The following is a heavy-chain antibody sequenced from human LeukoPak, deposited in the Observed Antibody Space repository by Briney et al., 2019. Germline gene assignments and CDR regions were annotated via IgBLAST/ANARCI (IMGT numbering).Heavy chain of an antibody. J-gene: IGHJ4*02. CDR2: ISAGNGNT. CDR3: ARDSGSGNNDY. CDR1: GYTFTSYA. D-gene: IGHD1-26*01. V-gene: IGHV1-3*01. Sequence: ASVKVSCKTSGYTFTSYAIHWVRQAPGQRLEWMGWISAGNGNTKYSQNFQGRVTFISNTSATTAFMELSSLRSEDAAVYYCARDSGSGNNDYWGQGTLVTVSS.